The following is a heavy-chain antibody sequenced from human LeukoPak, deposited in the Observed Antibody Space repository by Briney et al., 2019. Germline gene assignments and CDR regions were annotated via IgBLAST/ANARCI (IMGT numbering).Heavy chain of an antibody. CDR1: GYTFSNYW. J-gene: IGHJ4*02. Sequence: GESLKISCEASGYTFSNYWIGWVRQMPGKDLEWMGIIYPDDSDTKYSPSFQGQVTISADKSISTAYLQWSSLKASDTAMYDCARSRDSSGYYYLIWGQGTLVTVSS. V-gene: IGHV5-51*01. CDR2: IYPDDSDT. CDR3: ARSRDSSGYYYLI. D-gene: IGHD3-22*01.